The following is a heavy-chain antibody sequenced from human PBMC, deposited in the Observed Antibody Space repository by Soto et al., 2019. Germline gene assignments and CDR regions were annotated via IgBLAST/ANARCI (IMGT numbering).Heavy chain of an antibody. CDR1: GGSFSGYY. V-gene: IGHV4-34*01. J-gene: IGHJ4*02. CDR2: INHSGST. Sequence: SETLSLTCAVYGGSFSGYYWSWIRQPPGKGLEWIGEINHSGSTNYNPSLKSRVTISVDTSKNQFSLKLSSVTAADTAVYYCARKGPYSERYSVVATIWGDFDYWGQGTLVTVSS. D-gene: IGHD5-12*01. CDR3: ARKGPYSERYSVVATIWGDFDY.